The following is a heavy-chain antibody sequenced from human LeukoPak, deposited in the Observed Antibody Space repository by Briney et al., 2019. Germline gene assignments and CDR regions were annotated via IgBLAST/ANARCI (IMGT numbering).Heavy chain of an antibody. CDR3: ARNMAGYSNDAFDI. D-gene: IGHD3-9*01. CDR2: IYYSGSS. J-gene: IGHJ3*02. V-gene: IGHV4-59*01. Sequence: SETLSLTCTVSGGSISSYYWSWIRQPPGKGLEWIGYIYYSGSSNYNPSLKSRVTISVATSKNQFSLKLSSVTAADTAVYYCARNMAGYSNDAFDIWGQGTMVTVSS. CDR1: GGSISSYY.